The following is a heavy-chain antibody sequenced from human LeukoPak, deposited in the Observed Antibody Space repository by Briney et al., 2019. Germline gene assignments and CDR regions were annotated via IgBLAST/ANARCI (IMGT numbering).Heavy chain of an antibody. CDR1: GFTISSYG. Sequence: GGSLRLSCAASGFTISSYGMHWGRQAPGTGLEWLAVIWYDGSNKYYADSVKGRFTISRDNSKNTLYLQMNSLRAEDTAVYYCAKSLGDGVNGNYYFDYWGQGTLVTVSS. D-gene: IGHD2-21*01. V-gene: IGHV3-33*06. CDR2: IWYDGSNK. CDR3: AKSLGDGVNGNYYFDY. J-gene: IGHJ4*02.